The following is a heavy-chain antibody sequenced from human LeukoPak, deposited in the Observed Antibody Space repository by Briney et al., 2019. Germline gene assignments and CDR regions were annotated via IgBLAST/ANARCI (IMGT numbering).Heavy chain of an antibody. V-gene: IGHV3-30*02. J-gene: IGHJ6*02. CDR1: GFTFSSYG. Sequence: GGSLRLSCAASGFTFSSYGMHWVRQAPGKGLEWVAFIRYDGSNKYYADSVKGRFTISRDNSKNTLYLQMNSLRAEDTAVYYCAKDPHYSGSLNYYYYGMDAWGQGTTVTVSS. CDR3: AKDPHYSGSLNYYYYGMDA. D-gene: IGHD1-26*01. CDR2: IRYDGSNK.